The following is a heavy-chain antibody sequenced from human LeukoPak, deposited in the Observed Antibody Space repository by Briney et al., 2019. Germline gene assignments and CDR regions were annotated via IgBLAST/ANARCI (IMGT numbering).Heavy chain of an antibody. D-gene: IGHD6-13*01. J-gene: IGHJ4*02. CDR1: GFTFSGYA. Sequence: PGGSLRLSCAASGFTFSGYAMSWVRQAPGKGLEWVSAISGSGGSTYYADSVKGRFTISRDNSKNTLYLQTNSLRAEDTAVYYCAKASHPGIAAAGPDYWGQGTLVTVSS. CDR2: ISGSGGST. V-gene: IGHV3-23*01. CDR3: AKASHPGIAAAGPDY.